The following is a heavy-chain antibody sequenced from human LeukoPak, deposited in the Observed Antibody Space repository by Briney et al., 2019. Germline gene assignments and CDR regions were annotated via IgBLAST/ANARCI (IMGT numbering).Heavy chain of an antibody. CDR2: IYYSGST. D-gene: IGHD3-22*01. CDR3: ARGSDYYDSSGYYFDY. Sequence: SETLSLTCTVSGGSISSYYWSWIRQPPGKGLEWIGYIYYSGSTNYNPSLKSRVTISVDTPKNQFSLKLSSVTAADTAVYYCARGSDYYDSSGYYFDYWGQGTLVTVSS. CDR1: GGSISSYY. J-gene: IGHJ4*02. V-gene: IGHV4-59*01.